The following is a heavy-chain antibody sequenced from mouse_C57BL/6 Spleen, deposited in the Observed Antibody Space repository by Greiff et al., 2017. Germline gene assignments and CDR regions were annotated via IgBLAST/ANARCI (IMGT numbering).Heavy chain of an antibody. Sequence: QVQLQQPGTELVKPGASVKLSCKASGYTFTSYWMHWVKQRPGQGLEWIGNINPSNGGTNYNEQFKSKATLTVDKSSNTAYMQLSSLTSEDSAVYYCARGDGYYVSPFAYWGQGTLVTVSA. V-gene: IGHV1-53*01. CDR1: GYTFTSYW. D-gene: IGHD2-3*01. J-gene: IGHJ3*01. CDR2: INPSNGGT. CDR3: ARGDGYYVSPFAY.